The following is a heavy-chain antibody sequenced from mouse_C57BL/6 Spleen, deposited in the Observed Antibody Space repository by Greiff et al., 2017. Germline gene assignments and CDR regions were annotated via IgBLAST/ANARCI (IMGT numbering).Heavy chain of an antibody. CDR2: IYPRSGNT. Sequence: QVQLQQSGAELARPGASVKLSCKASGYTFTSYAISWVKQRTGQGLEWIGEIYPRSGNTYYNEKFKGKATLTADKSSSTAYMELRSLTSEDSAVYFCARGGQLRLRDYWGQGTTLTVSS. CDR1: GYTFTSYA. CDR3: ARGGQLRLRDY. V-gene: IGHV1-81*01. J-gene: IGHJ2*01. D-gene: IGHD3-2*02.